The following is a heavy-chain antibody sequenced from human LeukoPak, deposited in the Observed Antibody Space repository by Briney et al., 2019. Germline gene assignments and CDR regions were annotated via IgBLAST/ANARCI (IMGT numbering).Heavy chain of an antibody. CDR1: GFSFSSYG. D-gene: IGHD1-14*01. V-gene: IGHV3-30*18. J-gene: IGHJ4*02. CDR3: AKDRPHPSAEPTNFDY. CDR2: ISYDGSNK. Sequence: GGSLRLSCAASGFSFSSYGMHWVRQGPGKGLEWVAVISYDGSNKYYADSVKGRFTISRDNSKNTLYLQMNSLRAEDTAVYYCAKDRPHPSAEPTNFDYWGQGTLVTVSS.